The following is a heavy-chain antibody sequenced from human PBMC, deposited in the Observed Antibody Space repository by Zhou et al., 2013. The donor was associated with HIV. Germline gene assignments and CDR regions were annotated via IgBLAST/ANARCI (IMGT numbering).Heavy chain of an antibody. CDR1: GDIFSSYA. Sequence: QVQLVQSGTEVKKPGSSVKVSCKASGDIFSSYAISWVRQAPGQGLEWMGGIIPMFGTSNYAQKFQGRVTITTDESTSTVYMELSSLRSEDTAVYYCASERYSSSPWYYYYYYMDVWGKGTTVTVSS. CDR2: IIPMFGTS. CDR3: ASERYSSSPWYYYYYYMDV. J-gene: IGHJ6*03. D-gene: IGHD6-6*01. V-gene: IGHV1-69*05.